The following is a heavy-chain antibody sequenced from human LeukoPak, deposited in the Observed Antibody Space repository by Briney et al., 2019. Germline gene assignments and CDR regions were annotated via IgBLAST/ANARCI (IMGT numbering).Heavy chain of an antibody. CDR3: ARDRGRSISCPDY. CDR2: ISSNGDNT. D-gene: IGHD2-2*01. Sequence: GGSLRLSCSVSGFTFSTYVMHWVRQAPGKGLEYVSAISSNGDNTYYADSVKGRFTISRDNSKNTLYLQMNSLRDEDTAVYYCARDRGRSISCPDYWGRGTLVTVSS. V-gene: IGHV3-64*04. CDR1: GFTFSTYV. J-gene: IGHJ4*02.